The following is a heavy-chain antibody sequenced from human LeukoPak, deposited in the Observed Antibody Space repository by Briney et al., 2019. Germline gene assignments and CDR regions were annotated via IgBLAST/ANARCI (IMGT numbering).Heavy chain of an antibody. Sequence: GGSLRLSCAASGFTFSSYGTHWVRQAPGQGLEWVAVIWYDGTNKYYADSVKGRFTISRDNSKNTLYLQMNSLRAEDTAVYYCARSVLEWYYFDYWGQGTLVTVSS. V-gene: IGHV3-33*01. CDR3: ARSVLEWYYFDY. CDR1: GFTFSSYG. D-gene: IGHD3-3*01. CDR2: IWYDGTNK. J-gene: IGHJ4*02.